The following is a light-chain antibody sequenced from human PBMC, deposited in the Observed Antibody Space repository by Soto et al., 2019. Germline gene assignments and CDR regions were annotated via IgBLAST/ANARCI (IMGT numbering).Light chain of an antibody. J-gene: IGLJ1*01. CDR3: ASWDDTRSRYV. CDR2: LND. V-gene: IGLV1-47*01. Sequence: QSVLTQPPSASGNPGQRLTISCSGTTSNILRNYVYWYRQLPGTAPRLLISLNDQRTSAVTDRFSGSKSGTSASLAISGLRSEDEADYYCASWDDTRSRYVFGNGTKVTVL. CDR1: TSNILRNY.